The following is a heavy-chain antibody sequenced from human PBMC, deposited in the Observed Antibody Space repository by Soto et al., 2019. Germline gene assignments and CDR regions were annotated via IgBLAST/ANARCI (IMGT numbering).Heavy chain of an antibody. CDR3: AKSLVHSIYYYGMDV. J-gene: IGHJ6*02. V-gene: IGHV3-43*01. Sequence: GGSLRLSCAASGFTFDDYTMHWVRQAPGKGLEWVSLISWDGGSTYYADSVKGRFTISRDNSKNSLYLQMNSLRTEDTALYYCAKSLVHSIYYYGMDVTGQYTTVTVSS. CDR2: ISWDGGST. CDR1: GFTFDDYT.